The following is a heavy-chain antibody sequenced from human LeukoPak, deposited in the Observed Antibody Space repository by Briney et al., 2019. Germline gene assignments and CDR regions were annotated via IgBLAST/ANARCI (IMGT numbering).Heavy chain of an antibody. CDR3: ARDWSYYFDY. D-gene: IGHD1-26*01. J-gene: IGHJ4*02. Sequence: GGSRRLSCAASGFTFSSYEMNWVRQAPGKGLEWISYISTSGSTMYYADSVKGRFTISRDNAKNALYLQLNSLRAEDAAVYYCARDWSYYFDYWGQGTLVTVSS. V-gene: IGHV3-48*03. CDR1: GFTFSSYE. CDR2: ISTSGSTM.